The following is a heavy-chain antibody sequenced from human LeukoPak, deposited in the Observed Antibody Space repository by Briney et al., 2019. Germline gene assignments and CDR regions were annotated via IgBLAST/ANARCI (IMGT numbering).Heavy chain of an antibody. V-gene: IGHV4-4*07. J-gene: IGHJ5*02. D-gene: IGHD6-6*01. CDR1: GGSFSDYY. CDR2: IYTSGST. Sequence: ETLSLTCTVSGGSFSDYYWSWIRQPAGKGLEWIGRIYTSGSTYYNPSLKSRVTISVDTSKNQFSLKLSSVTAADTAVYYCARHPLYSSSSGNNWFDPWGQGTLVTVSS. CDR3: ARHPLYSSSSGNNWFDP.